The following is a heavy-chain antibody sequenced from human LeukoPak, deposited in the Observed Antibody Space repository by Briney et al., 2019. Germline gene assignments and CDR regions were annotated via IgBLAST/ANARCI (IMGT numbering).Heavy chain of an antibody. CDR3: ARVGYYESSGYYEY. CDR1: GYTLTYYY. Sequence: GASVKVSCKASGYTLTYYYMHWVRQAPGQGLEWMGRINPNSGCTNYAQKFQGRVTMNRDTSISTVYMELRRLRSDDTAVYYCARVGYYESSGYYEYWGQGTLVTVSS. V-gene: IGHV1-2*06. J-gene: IGHJ4*02. CDR2: INPNSGCT. D-gene: IGHD3-22*01.